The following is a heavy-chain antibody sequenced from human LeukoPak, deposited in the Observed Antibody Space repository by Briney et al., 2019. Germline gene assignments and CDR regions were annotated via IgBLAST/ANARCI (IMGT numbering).Heavy chain of an antibody. Sequence: PLGGSLRLSCAASGFTFSSYAMSWVRQAPGKGLEWVSAISGSGGSTYYADSVKGRFTISRDNSKNTLYLQMNSLRAEDTAVYHCAKDRTGREWLFQNWFDPWGQGTLVTVSS. CDR3: AKDRTGREWLFQNWFDP. J-gene: IGHJ5*02. CDR2: ISGSGGST. D-gene: IGHD3-3*01. CDR1: GFTFSSYA. V-gene: IGHV3-23*01.